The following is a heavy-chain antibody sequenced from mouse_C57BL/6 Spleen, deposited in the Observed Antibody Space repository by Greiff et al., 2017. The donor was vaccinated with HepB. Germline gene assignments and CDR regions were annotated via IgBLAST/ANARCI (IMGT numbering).Heavy chain of an antibody. D-gene: IGHD1-2*01. CDR2: INPNNGGT. CDR3: ARKHYYGWYFDV. Sequence: VQLQQSGPEPVKPGTSMKMSCKASGYTFTDYNMHWVKQSHGKSLEWIGYINPNNGGTSYNQKFKDKATLTVNKSSSTAYMELRSLTSEDSAVYYCARKHYYGWYFDVWGTGTTVTVSS. V-gene: IGHV1-22*01. CDR1: GYTFTDYN. J-gene: IGHJ1*03.